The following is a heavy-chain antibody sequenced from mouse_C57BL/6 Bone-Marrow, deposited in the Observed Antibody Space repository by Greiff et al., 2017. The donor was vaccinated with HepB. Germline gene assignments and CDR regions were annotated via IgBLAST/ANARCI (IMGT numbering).Heavy chain of an antibody. D-gene: IGHD5-2*01. J-gene: IGHJ4*01. CDR3: ARLRREYAAMDY. V-gene: IGHV1-82*01. CDR2: IYPGDGDT. CDR1: GYAFSSSW. Sequence: QVQLQQSGPELVKPGASVKISCKASGYAFSSSWMNWVKQRPGQGLEWIGRIYPGDGDTNYNGKFKGKATLTADKSSSTAYMQLSSLTSEDSAVYFCARLRREYAAMDYWGQGTPVTVSS.